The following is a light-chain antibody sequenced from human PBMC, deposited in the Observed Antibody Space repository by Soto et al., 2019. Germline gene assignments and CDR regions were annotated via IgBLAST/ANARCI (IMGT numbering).Light chain of an antibody. Sequence: QSALTQPPSASGSPGQSVTISCTGTSSDVGAYKYVSWYQQYPGKAPKLMIYEVSKRPSVVPDRFSGSKSGNTASLTVSGLQAADEADYYCTSYVGSNIWVFGGGTKLTVL. CDR2: EVS. J-gene: IGLJ3*02. V-gene: IGLV2-8*01. CDR1: SSDVGAYKY. CDR3: TSYVGSNIWV.